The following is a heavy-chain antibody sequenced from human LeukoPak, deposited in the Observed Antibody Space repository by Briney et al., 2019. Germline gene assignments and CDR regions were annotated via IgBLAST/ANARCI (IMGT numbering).Heavy chain of an antibody. CDR1: GFTFSGYN. CDR2: IGRYSNYR. D-gene: IGHD2-2*01. Sequence: GGSLRLSCAASGFTFSGYNMNWVRQGPGEGLEWLSSIGRYSNYRNYADSVRGRFTISRDDANNSLYLQMNSLRAEDSAIYYCARDHLDYADFDHWGQGTLVTVSP. V-gene: IGHV3-21*01. CDR3: ARDHLDYADFDH. J-gene: IGHJ4*02.